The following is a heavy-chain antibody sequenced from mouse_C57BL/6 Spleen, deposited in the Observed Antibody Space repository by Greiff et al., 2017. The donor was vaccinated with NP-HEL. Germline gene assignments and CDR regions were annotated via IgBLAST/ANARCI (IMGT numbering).Heavy chain of an antibody. J-gene: IGHJ3*01. D-gene: IGHD2-2*01. CDR1: GYTFTDYE. CDR2: IDPETGGT. CDR3: TNLVTTDAY. V-gene: IGHV1-15*01. Sequence: LQESGAELVRPGASVTLSCKASGYTFTDYEMHWVKQTPVHGLEWIGAIDPETGGTAYNQKFTGKAILTADKSSSTAYMELRSLTSEDSAVYYCTNLVTTDAYWGQGTLVTVSA.